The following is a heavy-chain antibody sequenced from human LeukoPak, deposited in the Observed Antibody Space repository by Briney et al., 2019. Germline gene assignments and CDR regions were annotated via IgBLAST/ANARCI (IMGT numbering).Heavy chain of an antibody. CDR1: RFAFHNYA. V-gene: IGHV3-23*01. CDR2: ISVDGGDI. CDR3: GKDPNGNFIGAFDF. Sequence: PGGSLRLSCAASRFAFHNYAMTWIRQAPERGLEWVSSISVDGGDIKYTDSAKGRFTISRDNSKGTLYLQMDSLRVGDTAVYYCGKDPNGNFIGAFDFWGQGTMVTVSS. J-gene: IGHJ3*01. D-gene: IGHD4-23*01.